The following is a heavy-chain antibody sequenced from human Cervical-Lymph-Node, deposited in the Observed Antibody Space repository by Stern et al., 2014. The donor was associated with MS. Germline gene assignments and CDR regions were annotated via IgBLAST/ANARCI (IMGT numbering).Heavy chain of an antibody. Sequence: EMQLVESGAEVKKPGESLKVSCKLSGYSFTIYYIAWVRQMPGKGLEWMGVLYPYGSDTTYSPSYQGQVAISADKSITTAYLQWSSLRASDTAIYYCARHVQGFDYWGQGTLVTVSS. CDR1: GYSFTIYY. CDR2: LYPYGSDT. CDR3: ARHVQGFDY. V-gene: IGHV5-51*01. J-gene: IGHJ4*02.